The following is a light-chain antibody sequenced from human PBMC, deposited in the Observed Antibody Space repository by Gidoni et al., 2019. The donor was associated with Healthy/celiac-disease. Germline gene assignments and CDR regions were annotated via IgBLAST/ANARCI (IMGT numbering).Light chain of an antibody. CDR1: QSVSSY. V-gene: IGKV3-11*01. Sequence: EMVLTQCPATLSCSPGERATLSCRASQSVSSYLAWYQQKPGQAPRLLIYDASNRATGIPARFSGSGSGTDFTLTISSLEPEDFAVYYCQQRSNWPPYTFGPGTQLEIK. J-gene: IGKJ2*01. CDR2: DAS. CDR3: QQRSNWPPYT.